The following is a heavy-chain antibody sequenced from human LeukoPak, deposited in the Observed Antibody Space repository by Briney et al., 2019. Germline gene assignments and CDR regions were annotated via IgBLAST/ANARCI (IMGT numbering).Heavy chain of an antibody. CDR1: GGSISSGGYS. J-gene: IGHJ4*02. D-gene: IGHD6-13*01. Sequence: SETLSLTCAVSGGSISSGGYSWSWIRQPPGKGLEWIGYIYHSGSTYYNPSLKSRVTIAVDRSKNQFSLKLSSVTAADTAVYYCARARYPADRQHYFDYWGQGTLVTVSS. V-gene: IGHV4-30-2*01. CDR2: IYHSGST. CDR3: ARARYPADRQHYFDY.